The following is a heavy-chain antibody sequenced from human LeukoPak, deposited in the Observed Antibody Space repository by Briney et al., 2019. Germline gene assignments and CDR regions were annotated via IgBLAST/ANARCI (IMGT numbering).Heavy chain of an antibody. D-gene: IGHD5-18*01. Sequence: VASVKVSCKASGYTFTGYYMHWVRQAPGQGLERMGCLNPNSGVTNYAQKFQGRVTMTRDTSISTAYMELSRLTSDDTAVYYCARDRVQLWFLLSYWGQGTLVTVSS. CDR1: GYTFTGYY. V-gene: IGHV1-2*02. J-gene: IGHJ4*02. CDR3: ARDRVQLWFLLSY. CDR2: LNPNSGVT.